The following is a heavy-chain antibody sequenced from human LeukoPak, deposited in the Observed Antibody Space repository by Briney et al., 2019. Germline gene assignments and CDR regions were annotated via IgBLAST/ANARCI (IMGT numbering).Heavy chain of an antibody. Sequence: SGGSLRLSCAASGFTVSSNYMSWVRQAPGERLEWVSVIYSGGSTYYADSVKGRFTISRDNSKNTLYLQMNSLRAEDTAVYYCARDVYYYDSSGYYYEGWGQGTLVTVSS. CDR3: ARDVYYYDSSGYYYEG. CDR1: GFTVSSNY. V-gene: IGHV3-66*01. CDR2: IYSGGST. J-gene: IGHJ4*02. D-gene: IGHD3-22*01.